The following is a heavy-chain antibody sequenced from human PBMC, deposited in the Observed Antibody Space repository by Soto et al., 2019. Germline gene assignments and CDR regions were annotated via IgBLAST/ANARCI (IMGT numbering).Heavy chain of an antibody. J-gene: IGHJ3*02. Sequence: QITLKESGPTLVKPTQTLTLTCTASGLSFGTSGVGVGWIRQPPGKALEWLALIYWNDDQRYSPSLKSSLTITKDTSKNQVVLTMTNVDPVDTATYYCASMTTVATADFDIWGQGIMVTVPS. CDR3: ASMTTVATADFDI. D-gene: IGHD4-17*01. CDR1: GLSFGTSGVG. CDR2: IYWNDDQ. V-gene: IGHV2-5*01.